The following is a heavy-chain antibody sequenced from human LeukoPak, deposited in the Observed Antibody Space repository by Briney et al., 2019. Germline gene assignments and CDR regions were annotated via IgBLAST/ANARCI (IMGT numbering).Heavy chain of an antibody. CDR3: ARARRSTVYYFDY. CDR1: GFTFSSNS. V-gene: IGHV3-21*01. D-gene: IGHD1-14*01. Sequence: PGGSLRLSCAASGFTFSSNSMNWVRQAPGKGLEWVSSISSSSSYIYYADSVKGRFTISRDNAKNSLYLQMNSLRAEDTAVYYCARARRSTVYYFDYWGQGTLVTVSS. J-gene: IGHJ4*02. CDR2: ISSSSSYI.